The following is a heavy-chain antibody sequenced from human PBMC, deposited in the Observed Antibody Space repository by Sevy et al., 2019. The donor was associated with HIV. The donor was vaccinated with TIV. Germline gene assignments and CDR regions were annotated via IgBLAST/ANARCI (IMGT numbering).Heavy chain of an antibody. J-gene: IGHJ4*02. CDR1: GDSIRSGDYY. CDR3: ARAQYYYDRSGNYVLPRYYFDY. V-gene: IGHV4-30-4*01. D-gene: IGHD3-22*01. CDR2: IYYSGST. Sequence: SEALSLTCTVSGDSIRSGDYYWGWIRQPPGKGLEWIGYIYYSGSTNYNPSLRSRVTISVDTSKNQFSLKPSSVTAADTAVYYCARAQYYYDRSGNYVLPRYYFDYWGQGALVTVSS.